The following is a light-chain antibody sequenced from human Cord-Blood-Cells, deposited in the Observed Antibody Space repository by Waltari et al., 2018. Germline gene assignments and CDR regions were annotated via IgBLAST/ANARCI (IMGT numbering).Light chain of an antibody. CDR2: YDS. Sequence: SYVLTQPPSVSVAPGKTARITCGGNNIGSKSVHWYQQKPGQAPVLVIYYDSDRPSGIPERCSGSNSGNTATLTISRVEAGDEADYFCRVWDSSSDHWVFGGGTKLTVL. J-gene: IGLJ3*02. CDR1: NIGSKS. CDR3: RVWDSSSDHWV. V-gene: IGLV3-21*04.